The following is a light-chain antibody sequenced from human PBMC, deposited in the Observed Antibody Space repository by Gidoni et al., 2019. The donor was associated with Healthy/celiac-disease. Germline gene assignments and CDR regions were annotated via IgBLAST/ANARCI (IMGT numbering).Light chain of an antibody. CDR1: QSISSW. J-gene: IGKJ2*01. CDR2: KAS. V-gene: IGKV1-5*03. Sequence: DIQMDPSPSTLSASVGDRVTITCRASQSISSWLAWYQQKPGKAPKLLIYKASSLESGVPSRFSASGSGTEFTLTISSLQPDDFATYYCQQYNSYPYTFGQGTKLEIK. CDR3: QQYNSYPYT.